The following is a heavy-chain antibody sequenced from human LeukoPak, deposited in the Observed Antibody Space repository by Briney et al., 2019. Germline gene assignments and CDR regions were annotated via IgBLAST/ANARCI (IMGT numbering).Heavy chain of an antibody. CDR1: GGSISSYY. Sequence: SETLSLTCTVSGGSISSYYWSWIRQPPGKGLEWIGHIYTSRSTNYNPSLESRVTISVDTSKNQFSLKLSSVTAADTAVYYCARDRGGYCSSTSCYAGYWFDPWGQGTLVTVSS. V-gene: IGHV4-4*08. J-gene: IGHJ5*02. CDR2: IYTSRST. D-gene: IGHD2-2*01. CDR3: ARDRGGYCSSTSCYAGYWFDP.